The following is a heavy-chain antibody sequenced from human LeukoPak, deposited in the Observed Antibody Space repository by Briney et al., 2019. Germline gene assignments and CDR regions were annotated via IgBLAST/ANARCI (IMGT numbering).Heavy chain of an antibody. D-gene: IGHD3-22*01. CDR3: ARLSRYYDSSGYYYSGWFDP. Sequence: ASVKVSCKASGGTFSSYAISWVRHAPGQGLEWMGRIIPIFGIANYAQKFQGRVTITADKSTSTAYMELSSLRSEDTAVYYCARLSRYYDSSGYYYSGWFDPWGQGTLVTVSS. V-gene: IGHV1-69*04. CDR2: IIPIFGIA. CDR1: GGTFSSYA. J-gene: IGHJ5*02.